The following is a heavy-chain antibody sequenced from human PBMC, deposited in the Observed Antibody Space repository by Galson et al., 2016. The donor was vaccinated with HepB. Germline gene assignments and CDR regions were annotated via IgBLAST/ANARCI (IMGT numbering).Heavy chain of an antibody. CDR1: GGTFSNYA. J-gene: IGHJ4*02. Sequence: SVKVSCKASGGTFSNYAISWVRQAPGQGLEWMGMINSGGDSTAYAQKFQGRVTMTRDTSTTTVYVELSSLRSEDTAMYYCFDSSGYNPYWGQGTLVTVSS. CDR2: INSGGDST. CDR3: FDSSGYNPY. V-gene: IGHV1-46*01. D-gene: IGHD3-22*01.